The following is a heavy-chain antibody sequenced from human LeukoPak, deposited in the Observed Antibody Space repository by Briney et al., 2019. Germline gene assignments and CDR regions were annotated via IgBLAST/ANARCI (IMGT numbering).Heavy chain of an antibody. CDR2: ISWDGGST. J-gene: IGHJ4*02. Sequence: GGSLRLSCAASGFTFDDYTMHWVRQAPGKGLEWVSLISWDGGSTYYADSVKGRFTISRDNSKNSLYLQMNSLRTEDTALYYCASGSCYWNYWGQGTLVTVSS. CDR1: GFTFDDYT. D-gene: IGHD1-26*01. V-gene: IGHV3-43*01. CDR3: ASGSCYWNY.